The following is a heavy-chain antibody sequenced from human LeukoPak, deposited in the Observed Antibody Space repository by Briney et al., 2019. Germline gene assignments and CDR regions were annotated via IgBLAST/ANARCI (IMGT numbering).Heavy chain of an antibody. CDR3: ASTSDYHGTASQYYFDY. Sequence: ASVKVSCKASGYTFTGYYMHWVRQAPGQGLEWMGWINPNSGGTNYAQKFQGRVTMTRDTSISTAYMELSRLRSDDTAVYYCASTSDYHGTASQYYFDYWGQGTLVTVSS. CDR2: INPNSGGT. CDR1: GYTFTGYY. D-gene: IGHD1-14*01. J-gene: IGHJ4*02. V-gene: IGHV1-2*02.